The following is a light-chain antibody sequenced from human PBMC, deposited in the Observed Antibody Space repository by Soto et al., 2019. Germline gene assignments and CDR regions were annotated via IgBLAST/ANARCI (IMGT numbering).Light chain of an antibody. Sequence: AIEMTQSPSSLSASVGDRVTITCRASQGIRNDLGWYQQKPGKAPKLLIYAAYSLQSGVPSRFSGSGSGTDFTLTISILQPEDFATYYCLQDYTNPLTFGGGTKVEIK. CDR3: LQDYTNPLT. CDR2: AAY. V-gene: IGKV1-6*01. J-gene: IGKJ4*01. CDR1: QGIRND.